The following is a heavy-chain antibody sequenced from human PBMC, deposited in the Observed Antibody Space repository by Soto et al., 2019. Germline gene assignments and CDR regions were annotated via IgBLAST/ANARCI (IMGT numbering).Heavy chain of an antibody. J-gene: IGHJ4*02. Sequence: ASVKVSCKASGYTFTYYHVHWVRQAPGQGLEWMGIINPNGGDTTYAQKFQGRVTMTRDTSTSTVYMEVSSLRSEDTALYYCARVPSSSGLLFYLDYWGQGTLVTVSS. V-gene: IGHV1-46*01. CDR2: INPNGGDT. D-gene: IGHD5-18*01. CDR3: ARVPSSSGLLFYLDY. CDR1: GYTFTYYH.